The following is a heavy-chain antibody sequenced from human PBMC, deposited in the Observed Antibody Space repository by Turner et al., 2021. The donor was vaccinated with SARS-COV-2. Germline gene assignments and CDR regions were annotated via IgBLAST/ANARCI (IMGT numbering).Heavy chain of an antibody. V-gene: IGHV4-39*01. Sequence: QLQLQESGPGLVKPSANLSLTCTVAAGSITSSSSCWGWIRPPPGKGLGWLGSIYYSGSTYYNPSLKSRVTISVDTSKIQFSRKLTSVTAADTAVYFCARHWEVAAAAFLARFDPWGQGTLVTVSS. CDR1: AGSITSSSSC. CDR2: IYYSGST. CDR3: ARHWEVAAAAFLARFDP. D-gene: IGHD6-13*01. J-gene: IGHJ5*02.